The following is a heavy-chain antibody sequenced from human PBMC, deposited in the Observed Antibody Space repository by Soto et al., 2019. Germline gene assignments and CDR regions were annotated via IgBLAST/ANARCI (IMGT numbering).Heavy chain of an antibody. V-gene: IGHV4-59*01. J-gene: IGHJ4*02. CDR2: IYYSGST. CDR1: GGSISSYY. D-gene: IGHD3-22*01. Sequence: PSETLSLTCTVSGGSISSYYWSWIRQPPGKGLEWIGYIYYSGSTNYNPSLKSRVTISVDTSKNQFSLKLSSVTAADTAVYYCARGSFDSSGYFPFGYWGQGTLVTVSS. CDR3: ARGSFDSSGYFPFGY.